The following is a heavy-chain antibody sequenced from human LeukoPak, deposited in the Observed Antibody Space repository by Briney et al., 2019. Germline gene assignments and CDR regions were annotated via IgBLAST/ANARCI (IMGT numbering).Heavy chain of an antibody. V-gene: IGHV4-34*01. CDR2: TNHSGST. Sequence: SETLSLTCAVYGGSFSGYYWSWIRQPPRKGLEWIGETNHSGSTSYNPSLKSRVTISVDTSKNQFSLKLSSVTAADTAVYYCARALLLWFGELREANWFDPWGQGTLVTVSS. D-gene: IGHD3-10*01. CDR3: ARALLLWFGELREANWFDP. J-gene: IGHJ5*02. CDR1: GGSFSGYY.